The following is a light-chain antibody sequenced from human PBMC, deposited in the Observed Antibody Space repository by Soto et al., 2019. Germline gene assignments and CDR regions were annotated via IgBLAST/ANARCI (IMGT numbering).Light chain of an antibody. Sequence: QSVLTQPPSVSGAPGQWVTISCTGSSSNIGAGYDVHWYQQLPGTAPKLLIYGNSNRPSGVPDRFSGSKSGTSASLAITGLQAEDEADYYRLSYDSSLSGTVFGGGTKLTVL. CDR1: SSNIGAGYD. V-gene: IGLV1-40*01. CDR2: GNS. CDR3: LSYDSSLSGTV. J-gene: IGLJ3*02.